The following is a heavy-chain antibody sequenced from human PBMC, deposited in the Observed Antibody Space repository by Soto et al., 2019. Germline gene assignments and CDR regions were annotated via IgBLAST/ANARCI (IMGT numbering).Heavy chain of an antibody. V-gene: IGHV1-2*02. J-gene: IGHJ6*02. CDR2: INPNSGGT. Sequence: ASVKVSCKASGYTFTGYYMHWVRHAPGQGLEWMGWINPNSGGTNYAQKFQGRVTMTRDTSISTAYMELSRLRSDDTAVYYCARDPGSARILYYYYGMDVWGQGTTVTVSS. D-gene: IGHD5-18*01. CDR1: GYTFTGYY. CDR3: ARDPGSARILYYYYGMDV.